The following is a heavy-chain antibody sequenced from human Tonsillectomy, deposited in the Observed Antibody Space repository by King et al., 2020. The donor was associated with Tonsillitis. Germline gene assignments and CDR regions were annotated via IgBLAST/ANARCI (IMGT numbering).Heavy chain of an antibody. V-gene: IGHV4-31*11. J-gene: IGHJ4*02. D-gene: IGHD2-15*01. CDR1: GGSISSGRYF. CDR2: IYHSGST. CDR3: ARGFCSGDTCYSLDYFDY. Sequence: VQLQESGPGLVKPLQTLSLTCAVSGGSISSGRYFWSWIRQHPGRGLEWIGYIYHSGSTYYIPSLKSRVTMSVDTSKNQFSLELTSVTAADTAVYYCARGFCSGDTCYSLDYFDYWGQGTLVTVSS.